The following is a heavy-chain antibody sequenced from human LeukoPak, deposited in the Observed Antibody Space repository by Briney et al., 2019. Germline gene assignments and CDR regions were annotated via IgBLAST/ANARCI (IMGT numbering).Heavy chain of an antibody. CDR3: AREEDGYNID. CDR2: IYYSGST. CDR1: GDSLRKSTFY. D-gene: IGHD5-24*01. J-gene: IGHJ4*02. V-gene: IGHV4-30-4*08. Sequence: SETLPLTCTVSGDSLRKSTFYWVWIRQPPGKGLEWIGYIYYSGSTYYNPSLKSRVTISVDTSKNQFSLKLSSVTAADTAVYYCAREEDGYNIDWGQGTLVTVSS.